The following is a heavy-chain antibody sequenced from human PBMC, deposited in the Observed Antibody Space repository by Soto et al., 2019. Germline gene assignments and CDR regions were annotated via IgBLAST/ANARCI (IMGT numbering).Heavy chain of an antibody. J-gene: IGHJ4*02. CDR2: IYYSGST. V-gene: IGHV4-30-4*01. CDR3: ARVQGIVGATGVDY. CDR1: GGSISSGDYY. Sequence: SETLSLTCTVSGGSISSGDYYWSWIRQPPGKGLEWIGYIYYSGSTYYNPSLKSRVTISVDTSKNQFSLKLSSVTAADTAVYYCARVQGIVGATGVDYWGQGTLVTVSS. D-gene: IGHD1-26*01.